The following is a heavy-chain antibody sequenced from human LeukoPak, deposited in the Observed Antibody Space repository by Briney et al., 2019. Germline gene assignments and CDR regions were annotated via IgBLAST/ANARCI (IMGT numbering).Heavy chain of an antibody. Sequence: PSETLSLTCTVSGGSISSYYWSWIRQPPGKGLEWIGYIYYSGSTNYNPSLKSRVTISVDTSKNQFSLKLSSVTAADTAVYYCARTVFDRSKGGWFDPWGQGTLVTVSS. CDR2: IYYSGST. CDR1: GGSISSYY. CDR3: ARTVFDRSKGGWFDP. D-gene: IGHD3-9*01. J-gene: IGHJ5*02. V-gene: IGHV4-59*01.